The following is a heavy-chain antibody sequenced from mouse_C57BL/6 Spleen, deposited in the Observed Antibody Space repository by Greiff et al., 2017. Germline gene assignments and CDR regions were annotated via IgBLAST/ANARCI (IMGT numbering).Heavy chain of an antibody. V-gene: IGHV2-4*01. J-gene: IGHJ4*01. CDR2: IWSGGST. D-gene: IGHD1-1*01. CDR1: GFSLTSYG. CDR3: AKKGGNYAMDY. Sequence: VKLVESGPGLVQPSQSLSITCTVSGFSLTSYGVHWVRQPPGKGLEWLGVIWSGGSTDYNAAFISRLSISKDNSKSQVFFKMSSLQADDTAIYYCAKKGGNYAMDYWGQGTSVTVSS.